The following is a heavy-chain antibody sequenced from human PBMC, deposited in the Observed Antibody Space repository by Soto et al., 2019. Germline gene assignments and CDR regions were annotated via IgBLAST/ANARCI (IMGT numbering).Heavy chain of an antibody. D-gene: IGHD3-10*01. CDR3: AKGGPPRAPFDP. V-gene: IGHV3-30*18. J-gene: IGHJ5*02. Sequence: QVQLVESGGGVVQPGRSLRLSCAASGFTFSSYGMHWVRQAPGKGLEWVAVISYDGSNKYYADSVKGRFTISRDNSKNTLYLQMNSLRAEDTAVYYCAKGGPPRAPFDPWGQGTLVTVSS. CDR2: ISYDGSNK. CDR1: GFTFSSYG.